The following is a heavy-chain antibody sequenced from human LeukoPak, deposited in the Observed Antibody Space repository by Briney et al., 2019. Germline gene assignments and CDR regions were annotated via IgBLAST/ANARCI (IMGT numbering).Heavy chain of an antibody. CDR3: ARAHGYSSSWYYYYMDV. J-gene: IGHJ6*03. CDR2: INHSGST. D-gene: IGHD6-13*01. Sequence: SETLSLTCAVYGGSFSGYYWSWIRQPPGKGLEWIGEINHSGSTNYNPSLKSRVTISVDTSKNQFSLKLSSVTAADTAVYYCARAHGYSSSWYYYYMDVWGKGTTVTVSS. CDR1: GGSFSGYY. V-gene: IGHV4-34*01.